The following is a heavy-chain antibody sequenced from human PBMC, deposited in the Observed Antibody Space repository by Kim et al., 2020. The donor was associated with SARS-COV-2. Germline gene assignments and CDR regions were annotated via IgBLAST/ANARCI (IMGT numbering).Heavy chain of an antibody. CDR2: INPSGGST. V-gene: IGHV1-46*01. Sequence: ASVKVSCKASGYTFTSYYMHWVRQAPGQGLEWMGIINPSGGSTSYAQKFQGRVTMTRDTSTSTVYMELSSLRSEDTAVYYCARRYCSGGSCYSSRGWFDPWGQGTLVTVSS. J-gene: IGHJ5*02. CDR3: ARRYCSGGSCYSSRGWFDP. D-gene: IGHD2-15*01. CDR1: GYTFTSYY.